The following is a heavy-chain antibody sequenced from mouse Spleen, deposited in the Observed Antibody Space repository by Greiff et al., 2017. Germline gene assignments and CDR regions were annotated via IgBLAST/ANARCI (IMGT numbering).Heavy chain of an antibody. CDR3: ARGGFTTVVVVDV. Sequence: QVQLQQPGAELVMPGASVKLSCKASGYTFTSYWMHWVKQRPGQGLEWIGEIDPSDSYTNYNQKFKGKATLTVDKSSSTAYMQLSSLTSEDSAVYYCARGGFTTVVVVDVWGAGTTVTVSS. J-gene: IGHJ1*01. D-gene: IGHD1-1*01. V-gene: IGHV1-69*01. CDR2: IDPSDSYT. CDR1: GYTFTSYW.